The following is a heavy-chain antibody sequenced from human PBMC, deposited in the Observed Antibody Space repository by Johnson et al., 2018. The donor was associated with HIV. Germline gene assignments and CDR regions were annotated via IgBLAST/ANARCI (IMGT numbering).Heavy chain of an antibody. J-gene: IGHJ3*02. V-gene: IGHV3-30*02. CDR1: GFTFSSYG. D-gene: IGHD2-15*01. Sequence: QVQLVESGGGVVQPGGSLRLSCAASGFTFSSYGMHWVRQAPGKGLEWVAFIRYDGSNKYYADSVKGRFTISRDNSKSTLYLQMNSLRAEDTAVYYCARGVSGSGGSCSKEGDAFDIWGQGTMVTVSS. CDR2: IRYDGSNK. CDR3: ARGVSGSGGSCSKEGDAFDI.